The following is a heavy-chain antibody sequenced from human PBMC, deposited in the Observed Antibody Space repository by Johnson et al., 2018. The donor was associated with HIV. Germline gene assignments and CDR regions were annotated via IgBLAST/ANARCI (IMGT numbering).Heavy chain of an antibody. CDR3: VKLPVAPSYGAFDI. V-gene: IGHV3-33*06. D-gene: IGHD6-19*01. J-gene: IGHJ3*02. CDR1: GFTFSSYA. Sequence: QMLLVESGGGVVQPGRSLRLSCAASGFTFSSYAMHWVRQAPGKGLEWVAVIWYDGSNKYYADSVKGRFTISRDNSKNTLYLQMNSLRAEDTAVYYCVKLPVAPSYGAFDIWGQGTMVTVSS. CDR2: IWYDGSNK.